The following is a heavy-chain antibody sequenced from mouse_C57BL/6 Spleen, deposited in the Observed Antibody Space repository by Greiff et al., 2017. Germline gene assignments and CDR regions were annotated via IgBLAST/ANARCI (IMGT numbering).Heavy chain of an antibody. D-gene: IGHD2-2*01. CDR1: GYSITSGYY. J-gene: IGHJ1*03. Sequence: EVQLQQSGPGLVKPSQSLSLTCSVTGYSITSGYYWNWIRQFPGNKLEWMGYISYDGSNNYNPSLKNRISITRDTSKNQFFLKLNSVTTEDTATYYCARENYGYDPYWYFDVWGTGTTVTVSS. CDR3: ARENYGYDPYWYFDV. V-gene: IGHV3-6*01. CDR2: ISYDGSN.